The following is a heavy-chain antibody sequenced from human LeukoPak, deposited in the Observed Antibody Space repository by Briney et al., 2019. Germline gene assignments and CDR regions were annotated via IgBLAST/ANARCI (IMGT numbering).Heavy chain of an antibody. V-gene: IGHV3-23*01. J-gene: IGHJ6*02. CDR1: GGSISSSSYY. Sequence: TSETLSLTCTVSGGSISSSSYYWGWIRQAPGKGLEWVSGISGTTGRTFYGDSVKGRFTVSRDNSRDTLYLQMNSLRAEDAAVYFCARVACGTECYYRLDVWGQGTTVTVSS. D-gene: IGHD2-21*01. CDR2: ISGTTGRT. CDR3: ARVACGTECYYRLDV.